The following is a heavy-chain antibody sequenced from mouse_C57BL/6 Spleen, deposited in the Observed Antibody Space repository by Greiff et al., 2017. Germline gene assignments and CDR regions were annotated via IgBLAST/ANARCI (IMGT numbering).Heavy chain of an antibody. CDR2: IHPNSGST. CDR3: ASKTVVATGDY. D-gene: IGHD1-1*01. Sequence: QVQLQQPGAELVKPGASVKLSCKASGYTFTSYWMNWVKQRPGQGLEWIGMIHPNSGSTNYNEKFKSKATLTVDKSSSTAYMQLSSLTSEDSAVYYCASKTVVATGDYGGQGTTPAVSS. V-gene: IGHV1-64*01. J-gene: IGHJ2*01. CDR1: GYTFTSYW.